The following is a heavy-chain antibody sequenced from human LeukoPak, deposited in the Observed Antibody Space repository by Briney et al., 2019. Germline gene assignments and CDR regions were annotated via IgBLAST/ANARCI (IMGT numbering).Heavy chain of an antibody. CDR3: ARVWSGYENYYYYGMDV. CDR1: GFTFSNFW. Sequence: ESLRLSCTASGFTFSNFWMGWVRQAPGKGLEWIGYIYYSGSTNYNPSLKSRVTISVDTSKNQFSPKLSSVTAADTAVYYCARVWSGYENYYYYGMDVWGQGTTVTVSS. CDR2: IYYSGST. J-gene: IGHJ6*02. D-gene: IGHD5-12*01. V-gene: IGHV4-59*01.